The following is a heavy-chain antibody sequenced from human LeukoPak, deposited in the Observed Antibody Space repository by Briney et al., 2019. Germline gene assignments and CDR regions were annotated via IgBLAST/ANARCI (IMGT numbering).Heavy chain of an antibody. J-gene: IGHJ3*02. D-gene: IGHD2/OR15-2a*01. V-gene: IGHV4-38-2*01. CDR3: AKHSRVIIGTTCAFDI. Sequence: SETLSLTCAGSDSSITSDYYWACIRQPPGEGLEWIGSIHPRGSIYYNPSLKSRVTVSLDASNNQFSLRLGSVTAADTALYYCAKHSRVIIGTTCAFDIWGPGTKVTVSS. CDR2: IHPRGSI. CDR1: DSSITSDYY.